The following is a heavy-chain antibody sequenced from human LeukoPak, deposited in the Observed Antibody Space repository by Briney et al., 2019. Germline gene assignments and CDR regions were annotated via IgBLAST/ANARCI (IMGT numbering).Heavy chain of an antibody. J-gene: IGHJ3*02. Sequence: SSETLSLTCAVYGGSFSGYYWSWIRQPPGKGLEWIGEINHSGGTNYNPSLKSRVTISVDTSKNQFSLKLSSVTAADTAVYYCARGGLTTVTTSGAFDIWGQGTMVTVSS. CDR2: INHSGGT. V-gene: IGHV4-34*01. D-gene: IGHD4-17*01. CDR3: ARGGLTTVTTSGAFDI. CDR1: GGSFSGYY.